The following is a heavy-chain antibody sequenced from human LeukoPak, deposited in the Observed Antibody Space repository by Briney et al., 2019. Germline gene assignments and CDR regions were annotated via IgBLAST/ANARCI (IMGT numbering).Heavy chain of an antibody. CDR2: ISYDGSNK. D-gene: IGHD3-22*01. CDR1: GFTFSSYG. V-gene: IGHV3-30*18. J-gene: IGHJ5*02. Sequence: GGSLRLSCAASGFTFSSYGMHWARQAPGKGLEWVAVISYDGSNKYYADSVKGRFTISRDNSKNTLYLQMNSLRAEDTAVYYCAKDLSGYDNNWFDPWGQGTLVTVSS. CDR3: AKDLSGYDNNWFDP.